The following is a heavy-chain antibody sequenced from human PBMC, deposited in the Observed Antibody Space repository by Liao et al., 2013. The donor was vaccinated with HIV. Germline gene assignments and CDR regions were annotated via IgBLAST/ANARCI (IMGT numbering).Heavy chain of an antibody. J-gene: IGHJ4*02. V-gene: IGHV4-34*11. D-gene: IGHD3-16*02. Sequence: QVQLQQWGAGLLKPSETLSLTCAVYGGSFSGYYWSWIRQPPGKGLEWIGYIYYSGSTNYNPSLKSRVTISVDTSKNQFSLKLSSVTAADTAVYYCARGSGYYDYVWGSYRYGYYFDYWGQGTLVTVSS. CDR3: ARGSGYYDYVWGSYRYGYYFDY. CDR1: GGSFSGYY. CDR2: IYYSGST.